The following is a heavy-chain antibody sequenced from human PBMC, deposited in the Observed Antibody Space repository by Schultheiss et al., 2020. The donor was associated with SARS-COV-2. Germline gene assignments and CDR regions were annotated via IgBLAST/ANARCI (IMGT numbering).Heavy chain of an antibody. D-gene: IGHD2-15*01. CDR1: GGSIRSGTYC. CDR2: IYPSGST. Sequence: SQTLSLTCTVSGGSIRSGTYCWSWVRQPAGQGLEWIGRIYPSGSTNYNPSLKSRVTISVDTSKNQFSLKLSSVTAADTAVYYCARQDCSGGSCYSLFDYWGQGTLVTVSS. CDR3: ARQDCSGGSCYSLFDY. V-gene: IGHV4-61*02. J-gene: IGHJ4*02.